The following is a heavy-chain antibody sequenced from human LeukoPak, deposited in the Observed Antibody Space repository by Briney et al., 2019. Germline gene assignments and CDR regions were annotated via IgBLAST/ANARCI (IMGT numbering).Heavy chain of an antibody. CDR1: GFTFSSYS. CDR3: ARGLFDTEWELGVLDY. Sequence: KSGGSLRLSCAASGFTFSSYSMNWVRQAPGKGLEWVSSISSSSSYIYYADSVKGRFTISRDNAKNSLYLQMNGLRAEDTAVYYCARGLFDTEWELGVLDYWGQGTLVTVSS. D-gene: IGHD1-26*01. CDR2: ISSSSSYI. J-gene: IGHJ4*02. V-gene: IGHV3-21*01.